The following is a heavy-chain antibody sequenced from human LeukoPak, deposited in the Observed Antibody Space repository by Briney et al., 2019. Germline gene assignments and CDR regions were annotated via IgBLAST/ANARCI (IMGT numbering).Heavy chain of an antibody. CDR3: ARRTAVASADRAFDI. CDR2: ISGSGGST. Sequence: GGSLRLSCAASGFTFSSYWMSWVRQAPGKGLEWVSAISGSGGSTYYADSVKGRFTISRDNSKNTLYLQMNSLRAEDTAVYYCARRTAVASADRAFDIWGQGTMVTVSS. D-gene: IGHD6-19*01. V-gene: IGHV3-23*01. J-gene: IGHJ3*02. CDR1: GFTFSSYW.